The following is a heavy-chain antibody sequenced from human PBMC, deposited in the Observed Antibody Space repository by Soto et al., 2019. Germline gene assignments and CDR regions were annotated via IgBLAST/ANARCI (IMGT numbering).Heavy chain of an antibody. CDR1: GYTFTTYA. CDR2: ISTYNGNT. V-gene: IGHV1-18*01. Sequence: QVQLVQSGAEVKKPGASVKVSCKASGYTFTTYAISWVRQAPGQGLEWMGRISTYNGNTKYAQKLQGRVTMTTDTSTSPAYMELRSLRSDDTAVYYCARDPQYSTSSQVFDSWGQGTLVTVSS. J-gene: IGHJ4*02. CDR3: ARDPQYSTSSQVFDS. D-gene: IGHD6-6*01.